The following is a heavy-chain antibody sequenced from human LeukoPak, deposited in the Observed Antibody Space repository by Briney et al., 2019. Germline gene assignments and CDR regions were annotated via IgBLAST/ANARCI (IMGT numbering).Heavy chain of an antibody. CDR2: IKQDGSEK. Sequence: GGSLRLSCAASGFTFSSYWMSWVRQAPGKGLEWVANIKQDGSEKYYVDSVKGRFTISRDSAKNSLYLQMNSLRAEDTAVYYCARDFPGRRSKFHYYDSSGFTFDYWGQGTLVTVSS. CDR1: GFTFSSYW. V-gene: IGHV3-7*01. J-gene: IGHJ4*02. CDR3: ARDFPGRRSKFHYYDSSGFTFDY. D-gene: IGHD3-22*01.